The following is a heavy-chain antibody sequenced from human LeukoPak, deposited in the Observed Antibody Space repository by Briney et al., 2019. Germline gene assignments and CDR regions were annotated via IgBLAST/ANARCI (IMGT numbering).Heavy chain of an antibody. CDR3: ARDPPSGYDSPGD. Sequence: SGGSLRLSCAASGFTFSSYWMSWVRQAPGKGLEWVANINQDGSEKYYVDSVKGRFTISRDNANNSLYLQMNSLRAEGTAVYYCARDPPSGYDSPGDWGQGTLVTVSS. D-gene: IGHD3-22*01. CDR1: GFTFSSYW. V-gene: IGHV3-7*01. J-gene: IGHJ4*02. CDR2: INQDGSEK.